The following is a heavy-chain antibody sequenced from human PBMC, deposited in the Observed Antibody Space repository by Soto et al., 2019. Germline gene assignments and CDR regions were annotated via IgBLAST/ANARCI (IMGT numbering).Heavy chain of an antibody. D-gene: IGHD1-26*01. CDR1: GGSFSGYY. CDR2: INHSGST. CDR3: ATDVRSGSYRHNRYFDY. V-gene: IGHV4-34*01. Sequence: NPSETLSLTCAVYGGSFSGYYWSWIRQPPGKGLEWIGEINHSGSTNYNPSLKSRVTISVDTSKNQFSLKLSSVTAADTAVYYCATDVRSGSYRHNRYFDYWGQGTLVTVSS. J-gene: IGHJ4*02.